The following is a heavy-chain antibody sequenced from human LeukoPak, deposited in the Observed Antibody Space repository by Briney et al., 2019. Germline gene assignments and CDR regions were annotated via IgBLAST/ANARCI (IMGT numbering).Heavy chain of an antibody. CDR2: ISYDGSNK. J-gene: IGHJ6*02. CDR1: GFTFSSYA. V-gene: IGHV3-30*09. Sequence: AGGSLRLSCAASGFTFSSYAMHWVRQAPGKGLEWVAVISYDGSNKYYADSVKGRFAISRDNSKNTLYLQMNSLRAEDTAVYYCARDRGDSVAVPAAMLSYYGMDVGGQGTTVTVSS. CDR3: ARDRGDSVAVPAAMLSYYGMDV. D-gene: IGHD2-2*01.